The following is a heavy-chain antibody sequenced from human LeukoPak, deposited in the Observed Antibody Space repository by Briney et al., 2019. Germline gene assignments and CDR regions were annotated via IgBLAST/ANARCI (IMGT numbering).Heavy chain of an antibody. CDR1: GGSISSYY. Sequence: SETLSPTCTVSGGSISSYYWSWIRQPPGKGLEWIGYIFHSGTTNYNPSLKSRVTISVDTSTNQFSLKLSSVTAADTAVYYCARAYSSRGRFDPWGQGTLVTVSS. J-gene: IGHJ5*02. CDR3: ARAYSSRGRFDP. D-gene: IGHD6-13*01. CDR2: IFHSGTT. V-gene: IGHV4-59*01.